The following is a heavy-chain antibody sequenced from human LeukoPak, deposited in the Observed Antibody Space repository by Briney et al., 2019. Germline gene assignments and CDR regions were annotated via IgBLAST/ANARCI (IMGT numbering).Heavy chain of an antibody. D-gene: IGHD3-3*01. CDR1: GFTFSSYG. CDR3: ARDGDRSGYYMGMYNWFDP. V-gene: IGHV3-33*01. CDR2: IWYDGSNK. J-gene: IGHJ5*02. Sequence: QSGGSLRLSCAASGFTFSSYGMHWVRQAPGKGLEWVAVIWYDGSNKYYADSVKGRFTISRDNSKNTLYLQMNSLRAEDTAVYYCARDGDRSGYYMGMYNWFDPWGQGTLVTVSS.